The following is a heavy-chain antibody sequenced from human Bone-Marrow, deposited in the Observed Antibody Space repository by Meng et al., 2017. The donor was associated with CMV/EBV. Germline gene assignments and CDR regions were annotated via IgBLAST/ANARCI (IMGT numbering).Heavy chain of an antibody. CDR1: GGSISSSSYY. D-gene: IGHD2-21*01. J-gene: IGHJ2*01. CDR3: ARDPVVVIAIAGWYFDL. CDR2: IYYSGST. Sequence: SETLSLTCTVSGGSISSSSYYWGWIRQPPGKGLEWIGSIYYSGSTYYNPSLKSRVTISVDTSKNQFSLKLSSVTAADTAVYYCARDPVVVIAIAGWYFDLWGRGTLVTVSS. V-gene: IGHV4-39*07.